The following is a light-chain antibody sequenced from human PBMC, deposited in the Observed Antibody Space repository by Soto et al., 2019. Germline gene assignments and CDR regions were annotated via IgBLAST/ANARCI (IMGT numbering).Light chain of an antibody. V-gene: IGLV2-23*01. CDR1: SSDVGSYNL. J-gene: IGLJ1*01. Sequence: QSVLTQPASVSGSPGQSINISCTGTSSDVGSYNLVSWYQQHPGKAPKLMIYEGSKRPSGVSNRFSGSKSGNTASLTISGLQAEDEADYYCCSYAGSSYVFGTGTKVTVL. CDR3: CSYAGSSYV. CDR2: EGS.